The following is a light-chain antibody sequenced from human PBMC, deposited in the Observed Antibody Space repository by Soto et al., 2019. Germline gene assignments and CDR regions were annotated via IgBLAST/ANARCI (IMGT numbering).Light chain of an antibody. CDR3: QQSYSTSIT. J-gene: IGKJ5*01. Sequence: DIQMTQSPSPLSASVGDRVTITCRASQSISSYLNWYQQKPGKAPKPLIYAASSLQSGVPSRFSGSGSGTDFTLTISSLQPEDFATYYCQQSYSTSITFGQGTRLEIK. V-gene: IGKV1-39*01. CDR2: AAS. CDR1: QSISSY.